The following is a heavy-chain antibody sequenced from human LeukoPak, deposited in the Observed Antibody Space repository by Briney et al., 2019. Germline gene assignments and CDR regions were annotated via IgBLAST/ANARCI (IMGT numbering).Heavy chain of an antibody. Sequence: GGSLRLSCAASGFISSSYWMHWVRQPPGKGLVYIACINTDGFSTSYADSVKGRFTISRDNAKNTLYLQMNSLRAEDTAVYYCARSRTYGDYGRGLDYWDQGTLVTVSS. J-gene: IGHJ4*02. CDR1: GFISSSYW. CDR3: ARSRTYGDYGRGLDY. V-gene: IGHV3-74*01. CDR2: INTDGFST. D-gene: IGHD4-17*01.